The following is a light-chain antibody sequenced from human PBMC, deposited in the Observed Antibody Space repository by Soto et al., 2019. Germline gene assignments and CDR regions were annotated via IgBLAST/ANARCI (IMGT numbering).Light chain of an antibody. V-gene: IGKV3-15*01. CDR3: QQGHNWPLT. CDR2: SAS. CDR1: QSISTD. J-gene: IGKJ2*01. Sequence: EIAMTQSPATLSVSPGERATLSCRASQSISTDLAWYQQIPGQPPRLLIYSASTKATGVPARFTGSRSGSEYTLTISGLQSEEFAIYYCQQGHNWPLTFGQGTRLEI.